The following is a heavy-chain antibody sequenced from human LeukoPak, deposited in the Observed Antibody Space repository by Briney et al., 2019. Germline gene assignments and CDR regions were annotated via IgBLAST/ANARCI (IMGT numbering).Heavy chain of an antibody. Sequence: SETLSLTCTVSGGSLSGGGYYWTWVRQHPGKGLEWIGFIYSSGSTSYNPSLKSRVTMSVDKSKNQFSLNMTSVTAADTAIYYCARYPGYSYGRPLDYWGQGILVTVSS. J-gene: IGHJ4*02. D-gene: IGHD5-18*01. V-gene: IGHV4-31*03. CDR1: GGSLSGGGYY. CDR3: ARYPGYSYGRPLDY. CDR2: IYSSGST.